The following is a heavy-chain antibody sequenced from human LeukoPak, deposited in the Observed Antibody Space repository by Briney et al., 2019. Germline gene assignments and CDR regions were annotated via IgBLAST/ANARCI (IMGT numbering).Heavy chain of an antibody. CDR1: EYTFTSYD. J-gene: IGHJ4*02. D-gene: IGHD5-12*01. CDR3: ARGRHPGPTWISEY. V-gene: IGHV1-8*01. Sequence: ASVTVSCKASEYTFTSYDINWVRQAPGQGLEWMGWMNPNSGKTGYAQKFQGRVTMTRNTSISTAYMELSSLTFEDTAVYYCARGRHPGPTWISEYWGQGTLVTVSS. CDR2: MNPNSGKT.